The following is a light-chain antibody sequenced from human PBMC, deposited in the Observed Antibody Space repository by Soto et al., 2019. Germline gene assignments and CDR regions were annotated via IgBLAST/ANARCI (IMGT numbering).Light chain of an antibody. CDR3: QQYNNWSPIT. J-gene: IGKJ3*01. V-gene: IGKV3-15*01. CDR2: GAS. CDR1: QSVSSN. Sequence: EIVMTQSPATLSVSPGERATLSCRASQSVSSNLAWYQQNPGQAPRLLIYGASTRATGIPARFSGSGSGTEFTLTISSLQSEDFAVYYCQQYNNWSPITFGPGTKVDIK.